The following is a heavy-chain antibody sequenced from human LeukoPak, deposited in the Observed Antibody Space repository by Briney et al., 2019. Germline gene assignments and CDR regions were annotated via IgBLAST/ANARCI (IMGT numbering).Heavy chain of an antibody. CDR2: ISGYNGNT. V-gene: IGHV1-18*01. CDR1: GDTFTRHG. CDR3: ARGSPPRRNYDSRGYYSYYFDY. Sequence: ASVKVSCKASGDTFTRHGISWVRQAPGQGLEWMGWISGYNGNTECAQKLQGRVTMTTDTSTSTVYMELRSLRSDDTAVYYCARGSPPRRNYDSRGYYSYYFDYWGQGTLVTVSS. D-gene: IGHD3-22*01. J-gene: IGHJ4*02.